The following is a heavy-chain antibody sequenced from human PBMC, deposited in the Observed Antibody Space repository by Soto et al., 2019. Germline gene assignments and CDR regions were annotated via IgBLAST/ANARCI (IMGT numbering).Heavy chain of an antibody. Sequence: QVQLQESGPGLVKPSQTLSLTCTVSGGSISSGDYYWSWIRQPPGKGLEWIGYIYYSGSTYYNPSLKIRVTLSVDTSKNQFSLKLGSVSAGDTAVYYCARDRSWPTTYYYGMDVWGQGTTVTVSS. D-gene: IGHD6-13*01. J-gene: IGHJ6*02. CDR3: ARDRSWPTTYYYGMDV. CDR2: IYYSGST. V-gene: IGHV4-30-4*01. CDR1: GGSISSGDYY.